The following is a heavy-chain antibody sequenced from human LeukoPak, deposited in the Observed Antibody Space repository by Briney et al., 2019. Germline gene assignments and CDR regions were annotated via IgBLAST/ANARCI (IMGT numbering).Heavy chain of an antibody. V-gene: IGHV1-2*02. CDR1: GYTFTGYY. D-gene: IGHD4-11*01. Sequence: ASVKVSCKASGYTFTGYYFHWVRQAPGQGLEWMGWINPNTAGTNYAQKFLGGVTLTWDTSISTAYMELNRLTSDDAAVYYCATSAGDYRAGHYYYMGVWGKGTSVTVSS. CDR3: ATSAGDYRAGHYYYMGV. J-gene: IGHJ6*03. CDR2: INPNTAGT.